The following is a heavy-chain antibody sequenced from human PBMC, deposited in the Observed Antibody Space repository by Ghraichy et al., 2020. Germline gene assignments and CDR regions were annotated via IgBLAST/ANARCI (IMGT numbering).Heavy chain of an antibody. CDR3: ARDLGSGWYFDY. J-gene: IGHJ4*02. CDR1: RFTFSGYW. CDR2: IKKDGSEK. V-gene: IGHV3-7*01. D-gene: IGHD6-19*01. Sequence: GGSLRLSCAASRFTFSGYWMSWVRQAPGKGLEWVANIKKDGSEKYYVDSVKGRFTISRDKAKNSLYLQMNSLRAEDTAVYYCARDLGSGWYFDYWGEGTLVSDCS.